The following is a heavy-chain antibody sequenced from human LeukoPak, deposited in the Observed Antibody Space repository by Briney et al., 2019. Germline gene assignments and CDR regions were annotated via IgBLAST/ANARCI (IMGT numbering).Heavy chain of an antibody. Sequence: PSETLSLTCTVSGGSISSYYWSWIRQPAGKGLEWIGYIYYSGSTNYNPSLKSRVTISVDTSKNQFSLKLSSVTAADTAVYYCARVGPAAVAGTGLGEDDAFDIWGQGTMVTVSS. D-gene: IGHD6-19*01. V-gene: IGHV4-59*01. CDR2: IYYSGST. CDR1: GGSISSYY. J-gene: IGHJ3*02. CDR3: ARVGPAAVAGTGLGEDDAFDI.